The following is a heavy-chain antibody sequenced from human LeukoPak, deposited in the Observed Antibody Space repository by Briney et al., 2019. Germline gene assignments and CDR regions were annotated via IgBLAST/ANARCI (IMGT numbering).Heavy chain of an antibody. CDR1: GASTASHY. CDR2: MFDTVST. Sequence: SSETLSLTCTVSGASTASHYWTWLRQPPGKELEWIAYMFDTVSTKSNPSLKSRLTLSVDTSKKQLSLRLSSVTAADTAVYYCATIKRGSTYGYFDSWGQGIKVTVSS. J-gene: IGHJ4*02. D-gene: IGHD5-18*01. CDR3: ATIKRGSTYGYFDS. V-gene: IGHV4-59*11.